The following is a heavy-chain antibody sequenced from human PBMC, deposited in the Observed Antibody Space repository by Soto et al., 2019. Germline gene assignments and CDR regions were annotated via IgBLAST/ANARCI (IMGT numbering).Heavy chain of an antibody. V-gene: IGHV1-69*12. CDR3: ASGDATKIVVTTYYGMDV. CDR2: IIPVFGTA. Sequence: QVQLVQSGAEVKKPGSSVKVSCKASGGTLSNYGISWVRQAPGQGLEWMGGIIPVFGTANYAQKFQGRVTINADETTTTVYMDVSSLRSDDTAVYYCASGDATKIVVTTYYGMDVWGQGTTVTVSS. J-gene: IGHJ6*02. D-gene: IGHD4-17*01. CDR1: GGTLSNYG.